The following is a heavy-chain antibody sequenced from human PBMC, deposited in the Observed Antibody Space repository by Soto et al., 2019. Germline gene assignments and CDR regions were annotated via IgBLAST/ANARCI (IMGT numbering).Heavy chain of an antibody. J-gene: IGHJ4*02. CDR1: GFTFSTYS. CDR2: ISSRSDI. V-gene: IGHV3-21*01. Sequence: GGSLRLSCVGSGFTFSTYSINWVRQAPGKGLEWVSSISSRSDIYYADSVKGRFTISRDNAKNSVSLQMNSLRAEDTAVYYCARDTAYSHDYWGQGTLVTVSS. D-gene: IGHD2-21*01. CDR3: ARDTAYSHDY.